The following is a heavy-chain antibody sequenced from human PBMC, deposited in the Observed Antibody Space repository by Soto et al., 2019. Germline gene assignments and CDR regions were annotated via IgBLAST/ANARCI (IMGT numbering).Heavy chain of an antibody. Sequence: SETLSLTCAVYGGSFSGYYWSWIRQPPGKGLEWIGEINHSGSTNYNPSLKSRVSISEDRSKNEFSLKLSSVTAADTAIYYCAREFYYDSSGIGFDSWGQGTLVTVSS. J-gene: IGHJ4*02. V-gene: IGHV4-34*01. CDR3: AREFYYDSSGIGFDS. D-gene: IGHD3-22*01. CDR2: INHSGST. CDR1: GGSFSGYY.